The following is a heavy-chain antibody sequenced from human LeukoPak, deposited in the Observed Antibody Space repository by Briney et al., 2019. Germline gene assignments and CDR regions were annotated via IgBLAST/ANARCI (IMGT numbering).Heavy chain of an antibody. D-gene: IGHD3-10*01. J-gene: IGHJ3*02. V-gene: IGHV4-34*12. CDR1: GGSFSGYY. CDR2: IFYSGST. CDR3: AKSNGYGLIDI. Sequence: SETLSLTCAVYGGSFSGYYWSWVRQPPGKALEWIGNIFYSGSTYYSPSLKSRVTISLDTSRNQFSLKLNSVTAADTAVYYCAKSNGYGLIDIWGQGTMVTVSS.